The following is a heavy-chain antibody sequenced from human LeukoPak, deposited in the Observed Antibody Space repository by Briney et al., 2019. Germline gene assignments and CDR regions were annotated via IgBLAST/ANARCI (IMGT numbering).Heavy chain of an antibody. J-gene: IGHJ6*03. D-gene: IGHD5-18*01. Sequence: AASVKVSCKASGGTFSSYAISCVRQAPGQGLEWMGGIIPIFGTANYAQKFQGRVTITTDESTSTAYMELSSLRSEDTAVYYCAGPRQHTAMVPYYYYYYMDVWGKGTTVTVSS. CDR3: AGPRQHTAMVPYYYYYYMDV. V-gene: IGHV1-69*05. CDR1: GGTFSSYA. CDR2: IIPIFGTA.